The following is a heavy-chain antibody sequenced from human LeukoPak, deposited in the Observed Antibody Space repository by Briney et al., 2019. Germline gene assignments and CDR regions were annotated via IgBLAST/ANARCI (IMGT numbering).Heavy chain of an antibody. CDR1: GFTFSSYA. Sequence: GGSLRLSCAASGFTFSSYAMSWVRQAPGKGLEWVSFISGGGGSTSYADSVRGRFTISRDNSKSTLYLQMNSLRAEDTAVYFCAKDLQSDYGRFDYWGQGTLVTVSS. V-gene: IGHV3-23*01. CDR3: AKDLQSDYGRFDY. J-gene: IGHJ4*02. D-gene: IGHD4-17*01. CDR2: ISGGGGST.